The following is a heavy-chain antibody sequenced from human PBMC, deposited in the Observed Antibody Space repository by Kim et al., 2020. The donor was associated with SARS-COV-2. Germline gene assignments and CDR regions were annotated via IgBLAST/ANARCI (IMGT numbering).Heavy chain of an antibody. Sequence: GGSLRLSCAASGFTFDDYAMHWVRQAPGKGLEWVSGISWNSGSIGYADSVKGRFTISRDNAKNSLYLQMNSLRAEDTALYYCAKDRLGVRGVRTWYYYYGMDVWGQGTTVTVSS. J-gene: IGHJ6*02. V-gene: IGHV3-9*01. CDR2: ISWNSGSI. D-gene: IGHD3-10*01. CDR1: GFTFDDYA. CDR3: AKDRLGVRGVRTWYYYYGMDV.